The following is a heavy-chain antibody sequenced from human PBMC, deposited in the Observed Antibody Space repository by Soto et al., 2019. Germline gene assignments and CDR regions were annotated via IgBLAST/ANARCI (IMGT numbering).Heavy chain of an antibody. CDR3: ARDGVFRPISVAGTLHWFFDL. CDR1: GYTFSGYY. D-gene: IGHD6-19*01. J-gene: IGHJ2*01. CDR2: INPHSGGT. V-gene: IGHV1-2*04. Sequence: QEQLVQSGAEVKKPGASVKVSCRASGYTFSGYYLHWVRQAPGQGLEWMGWINPHSGGTNFAPNCEDWVRMAGDTSINTAYMELSGLRSDDTAVYFFARDGVFRPISVAGTLHWFFDLWGRGTLVTVSS.